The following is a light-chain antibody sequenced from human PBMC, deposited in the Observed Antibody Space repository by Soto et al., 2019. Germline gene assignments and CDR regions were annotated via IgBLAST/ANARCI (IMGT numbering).Light chain of an antibody. V-gene: IGKV1-5*01. CDR3: QQYETVSAT. Sequence: DIQMTQSPSTLSASVGDRVAVTCRSSQSVSGWLAWYQQKPGEAPKLLIYDASALPRGVPSRFSGSGSGTKFTLTIASLQPDDFETYYCQQYETVSATFGPGTKVDIK. CDR2: DAS. J-gene: IGKJ1*01. CDR1: QSVSGW.